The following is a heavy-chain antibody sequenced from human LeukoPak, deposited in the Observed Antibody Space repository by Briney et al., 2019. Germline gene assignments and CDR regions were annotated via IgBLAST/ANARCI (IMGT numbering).Heavy chain of an antibody. J-gene: IGHJ4*02. Sequence: GGSLRLSCAASGFTFSSYGMHWVRQAPGKGLEWVAFIRYDGGNKYYADSVKGRFTISRDNSKNTLYLQMNSLRAEDTAVYYCAKDSRRDYYFDYWGQGTLVTVSS. D-gene: IGHD3/OR15-3a*01. CDR2: IRYDGGNK. CDR1: GFTFSSYG. CDR3: AKDSRRDYYFDY. V-gene: IGHV3-30*02.